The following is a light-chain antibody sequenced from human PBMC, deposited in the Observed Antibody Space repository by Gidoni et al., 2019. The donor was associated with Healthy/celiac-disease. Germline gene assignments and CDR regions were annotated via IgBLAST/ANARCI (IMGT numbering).Light chain of an antibody. V-gene: IGLV2-8*01. Sequence: QSALTQPPSASVSPGQTVTISCTGTSSDVGGYNYVAWYKQHQGKAPKLMNYEVSKRPSGVPDRFSGSKSGNTASLTVSGLQAEDEADYYCSSYAGSNNVVFGGGTKLTVL. J-gene: IGLJ2*01. CDR3: SSYAGSNNVV. CDR2: EVS. CDR1: SSDVGGYNY.